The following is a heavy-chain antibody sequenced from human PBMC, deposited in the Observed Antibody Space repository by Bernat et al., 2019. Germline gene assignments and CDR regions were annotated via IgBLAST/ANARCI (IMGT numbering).Heavy chain of an antibody. J-gene: IGHJ4*02. D-gene: IGHD5-12*01. CDR2: ISYDGSNK. Sequence: QVQLVESGGGVVQPGRSLRLSCAASGFTFSSYAMHWVRQAPGKGLEWVAVISYDGSNKYYADSVKGRFTISRDNSKNTLYLQMNSLRPEDTAVYFCAREGLGATLDYWGQGTLVTVSS. V-gene: IGHV3-30*01. CDR1: GFTFSSYA. CDR3: AREGLGATLDY.